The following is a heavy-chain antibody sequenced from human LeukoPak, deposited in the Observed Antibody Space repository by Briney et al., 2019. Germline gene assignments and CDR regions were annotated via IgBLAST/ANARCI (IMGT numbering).Heavy chain of an antibody. V-gene: IGHV3-23*01. CDR2: ISGSGGST. CDR1: GFTFSSYA. Sequence: PGGSLRLSCAASGFTFSSYAMSWVRQAPGKGLEWVSGISGSGGSTYYADSVKGRLTISRDNSKNTLYLQMNSLRAEDTAVYYCAKGYCSGTICLQPRSFDPWGQGTLVTVSS. CDR3: AKGYCSGTICLQPRSFDP. D-gene: IGHD2-2*01. J-gene: IGHJ5*02.